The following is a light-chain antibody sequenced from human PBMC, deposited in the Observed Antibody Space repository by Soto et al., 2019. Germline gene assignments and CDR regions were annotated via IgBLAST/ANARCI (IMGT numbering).Light chain of an antibody. J-gene: IGLJ1*01. CDR2: EVS. CDR3: CSYAGSSTFPYV. V-gene: IGLV2-23*02. CDR1: SSDVGSYNL. Sequence: QSVLTQPASVSGSPGQSITISCTGTSSDVGSYNLVSWYQHHPGKATKLMIYEVSKRPSGVSNRFSGSKSGNTASLTISGLQAEDEADYYCCSYAGSSTFPYVFGTGTRSPS.